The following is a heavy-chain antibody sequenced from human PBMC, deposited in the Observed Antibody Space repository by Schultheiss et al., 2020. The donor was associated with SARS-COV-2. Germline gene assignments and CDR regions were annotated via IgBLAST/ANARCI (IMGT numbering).Heavy chain of an antibody. Sequence: SQTLSLTCAISGDSVSSNSAAWNWIRQSPSRGLEWLGRTYYRSKWYNDYAVSVKSRITINPDTSKNQFSLQLNFVTPEDTAVYYCARGSVPMGTPHYGMDVWGQGTTVTVSS. CDR2: TYYRSKWYN. V-gene: IGHV6-1*01. J-gene: IGHJ6*02. D-gene: IGHD7-27*01. CDR3: ARGSVPMGTPHYGMDV. CDR1: GDSVSSNSAA.